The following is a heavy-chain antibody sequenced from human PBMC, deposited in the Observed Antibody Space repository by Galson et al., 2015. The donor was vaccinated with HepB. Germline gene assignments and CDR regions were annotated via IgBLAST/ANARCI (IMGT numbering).Heavy chain of an antibody. CDR2: IYYSGST. J-gene: IGHJ6*04. CDR1: GGSISNNYY. V-gene: IGHV4-39*01. Sequence: SETLSLTCSVSGGSISNNYYWGWIRQPPGKGLEWIGSIYYSGSTPCNPSLRRRVTISVDTSKNQFSLELSSVTVADTAVYYWARHKQWLGVMDVWGKGTTVTVSS. CDR3: ARHKQWLGVMDV. D-gene: IGHD6-19*01.